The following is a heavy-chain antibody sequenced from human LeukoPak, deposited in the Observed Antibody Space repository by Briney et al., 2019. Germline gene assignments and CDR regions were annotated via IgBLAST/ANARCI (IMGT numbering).Heavy chain of an antibody. CDR1: GFTVSSNY. CDR3: ASRTGYSSGWYF. J-gene: IGHJ4*02. D-gene: IGHD6-19*01. Sequence: GGSLRLSCAASGFTVSSNYMSWVRQAPGKGLEWVSVIYSGGSTYYADSVKGRFIISRDNSKNTLYLQMNSLRAEDTAVYYCASRTGYSSGWYFWGQGTLVTVSS. CDR2: IYSGGST. V-gene: IGHV3-53*01.